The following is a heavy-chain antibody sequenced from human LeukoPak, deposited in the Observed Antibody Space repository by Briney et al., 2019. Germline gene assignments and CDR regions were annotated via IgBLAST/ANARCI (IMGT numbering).Heavy chain of an antibody. J-gene: IGHJ3*02. CDR1: GGSISSSSYY. V-gene: IGHV4-39*07. CDR3: ARDSRTTVTTVLGFDI. Sequence: SETLSLTCTVSGGSISSSSYYWGWIRQPPGKGLEWIGSIYYSGSTYYNPSLKSRVTISVDTSKNQFSLKLSSVTAADTAVYYCARDSRTTVTTVLGFDIWGQGTMVTVSS. D-gene: IGHD4-17*01. CDR2: IYYSGST.